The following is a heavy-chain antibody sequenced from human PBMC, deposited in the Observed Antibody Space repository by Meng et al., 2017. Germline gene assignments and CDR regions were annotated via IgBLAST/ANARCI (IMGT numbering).Heavy chain of an antibody. D-gene: IGHD2-8*01. Sequence: LVESGGGLVQPGGSLGLSCAASGFTFSDHYMDWVRQAPGKGLEWVGRTRNKANSYTTEYAASVKGRFTISRDDSKNSLYLQMNSLKTEDTAVYYCARADTKGDWFDPWGQGTLVTVSS. CDR2: TRNKANSYTT. V-gene: IGHV3-72*01. CDR3: ARADTKGDWFDP. CDR1: GFTFSDHY. J-gene: IGHJ5*02.